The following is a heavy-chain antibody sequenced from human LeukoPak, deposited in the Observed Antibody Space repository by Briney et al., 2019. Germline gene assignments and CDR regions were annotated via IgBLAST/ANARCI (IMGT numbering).Heavy chain of an antibody. Sequence: SETLSLTCAVYGGSFSGYYWSWIRQPPGKGLEWIGEINHSGSTNYNPSLKSRVTISVDTSKNQFSLKLSSVTAADTAVYYCARGRRYGDYYDYWGQGTLVAVSS. CDR2: INHSGST. V-gene: IGHV4-34*01. D-gene: IGHD4-17*01. CDR1: GGSFSGYY. CDR3: ARGRRYGDYYDY. J-gene: IGHJ4*02.